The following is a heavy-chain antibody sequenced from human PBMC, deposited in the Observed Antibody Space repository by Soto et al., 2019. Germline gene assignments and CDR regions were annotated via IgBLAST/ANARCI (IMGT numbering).Heavy chain of an antibody. V-gene: IGHV3-33*01. J-gene: IGHJ4*02. D-gene: IGHD3-3*01. CDR2: IWYDGSNK. CDR3: ARDYDFWSAPGYYFDY. Sequence: PGGSLRLSCAASGVTFSSYGMHWVRQAPGKGLEWVAVIWYDGSNKYYADSVKGRFTISRDNSKNTLYLQMNSLRAEDTAVYYCARDYDFWSAPGYYFDYWGQGTLVTVSS. CDR1: GVTFSSYG.